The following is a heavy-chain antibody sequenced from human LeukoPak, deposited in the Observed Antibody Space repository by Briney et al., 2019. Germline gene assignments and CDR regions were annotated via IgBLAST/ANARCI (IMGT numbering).Heavy chain of an antibody. CDR2: MYPNTGST. CDR1: GYTFTTYD. V-gene: IGHV1-8*01. CDR3: ARGPSGSDY. D-gene: IGHD3-10*01. J-gene: IGHJ4*02. Sequence: ASVKVSCKASGYTFTTYDINWVRQAPGQGLEWMGWMYPNTGSTGYAQKFQGRVTMTANTSISTVYMELSSLRSEDTAVYYCARGPSGSDYWGQGTLVTVSS.